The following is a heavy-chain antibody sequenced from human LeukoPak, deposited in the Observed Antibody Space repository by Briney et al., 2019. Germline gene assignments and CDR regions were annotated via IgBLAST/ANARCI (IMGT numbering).Heavy chain of an antibody. CDR2: IKNDGSVK. J-gene: IGHJ3*01. Sequence: PGGSLRLSCEASGFSFDNYWMSWVRQAPGKALEWVANIKNDGSVKSYVDSVKGRFTISRDNAKNSVFLQMNSLRAEDSALYYCVRELGAPAAGAFDLWGQGTLVTVSS. CDR3: VRELGAPAAGAFDL. V-gene: IGHV3-7*01. D-gene: IGHD3-3*02. CDR1: GFSFDNYW.